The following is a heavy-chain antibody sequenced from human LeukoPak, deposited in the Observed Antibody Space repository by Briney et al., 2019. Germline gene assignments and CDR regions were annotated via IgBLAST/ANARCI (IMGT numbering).Heavy chain of an antibody. CDR1: GVSISSDY. V-gene: IGHV4-4*08. J-gene: IGHJ5*02. Sequence: SETLSLTCTVSGVSISSDYWSWIRLPPGKGLEWIGYIYYSGSSNYNPSLKSRVTISVDTSKNQFSLKLSSVTAADTAVYYCAKDLGSRWFDPWGQGTLVTVSS. CDR3: AKDLGSRWFDP. CDR2: IYYSGSS.